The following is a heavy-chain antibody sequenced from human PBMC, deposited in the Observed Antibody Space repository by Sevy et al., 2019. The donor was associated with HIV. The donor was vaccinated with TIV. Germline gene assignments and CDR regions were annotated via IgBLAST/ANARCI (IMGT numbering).Heavy chain of an antibody. V-gene: IGHV3-23*01. Sequence: GGSLRLSCAASGFIFSSYWMSWVRQAPGKGLEWVSGISGSGGSTYYADSVKGRFTISRDNSKNTLYLQMNSLRAEDTAVYYCAKVGYCSSSSCYSIYYGMDVWGQGTTVTVSS. D-gene: IGHD2-2*02. CDR1: GFIFSSYW. J-gene: IGHJ6*02. CDR3: AKVGYCSSSSCYSIYYGMDV. CDR2: ISGSGGST.